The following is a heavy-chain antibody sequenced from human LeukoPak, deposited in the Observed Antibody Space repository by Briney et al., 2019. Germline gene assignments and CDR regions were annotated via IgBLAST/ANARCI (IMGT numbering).Heavy chain of an antibody. CDR3: AKALYYYDSSGYYGY. Sequence: GLXGXSGISWNSGSIGDGDSVKGRFTISRDNAKNSLYLQMNSLRAEDTALYYCAKALYYYDSSGYYGYWGQGTLVTVSS. D-gene: IGHD3-22*01. V-gene: IGHV3-9*01. J-gene: IGHJ4*02. CDR2: ISWNSGSI.